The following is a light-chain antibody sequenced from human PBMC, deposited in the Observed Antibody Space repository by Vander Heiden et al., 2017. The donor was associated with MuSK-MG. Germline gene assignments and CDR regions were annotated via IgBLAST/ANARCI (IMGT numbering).Light chain of an antibody. J-gene: IGKJ1*01. CDR3: QQDNNWPPWT. Sequence: EIVMTQSPATLSVSPGERVTLSCRASQSVSINLAWYQQKPGQAPRLLIYGASTRDTGVPARFSGSGYGTEFTLSISSLQSEDFAVYYCQQDNNWPPWTFGQGTKVEIK. CDR2: GAS. CDR1: QSVSIN. V-gene: IGKV3-15*01.